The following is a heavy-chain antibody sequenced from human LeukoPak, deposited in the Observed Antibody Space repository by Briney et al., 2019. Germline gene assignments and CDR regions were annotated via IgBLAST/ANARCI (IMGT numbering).Heavy chain of an antibody. Sequence: SETLSLTCTVSGGPLTNYYWSWVRQSPEKGLEWMGFIYYSGRTYYNPSLKGRATISVDTSKNQFSLGLKSVTAADTAVYYCVRESDWLFDHWGQGTLVSVSS. CDR1: GGPLTNYY. V-gene: IGHV4-59*01. D-gene: IGHD3-9*01. J-gene: IGHJ4*02. CDR2: IYYSGRT. CDR3: VRESDWLFDH.